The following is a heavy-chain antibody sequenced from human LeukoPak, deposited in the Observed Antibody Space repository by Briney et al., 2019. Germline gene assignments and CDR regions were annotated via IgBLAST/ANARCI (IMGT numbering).Heavy chain of an antibody. J-gene: IGHJ4*02. CDR1: GGTFSSYA. D-gene: IGHD6-13*01. V-gene: IGHV1-69*05. CDR3: ASSPGEYSSSWVHDY. CDR2: IIPIFGTA. Sequence: SVKVSCKASGGTFSSYAISWVRQAPGQGLEWMGGIIPIFGTANYAQKFQGRVTITTDESTGTAYMELSSLRSEDTAVYYCASSPGEYSSSWVHDYWGQGTLVTVFS.